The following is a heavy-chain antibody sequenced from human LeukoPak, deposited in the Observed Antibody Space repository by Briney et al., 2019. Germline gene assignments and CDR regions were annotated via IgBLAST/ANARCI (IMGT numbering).Heavy chain of an antibody. CDR2: ISAYNGNT. V-gene: IGHV1-18*01. D-gene: IGHD3-22*01. CDR1: GYTFTSYG. CDR3: ARVEGSSGYYYVVKSFDY. Sequence: ASVKVSCKSSGYTFTSYGISWVRQAPGQGLEWMGWISAYNGNTNYEHELQGRVTMTTDTSTSTAYMELKSLRSDDTAVYYCARVEGSSGYYYVVKSFDYWGQGTLVTVSS. J-gene: IGHJ4*02.